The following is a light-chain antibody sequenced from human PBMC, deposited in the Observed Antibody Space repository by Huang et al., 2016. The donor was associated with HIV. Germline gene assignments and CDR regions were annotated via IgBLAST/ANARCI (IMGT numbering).Light chain of an antibody. V-gene: IGKV1-NL1*01. CDR3: QQYYSTPPIT. CDR2: AAS. J-gene: IGKJ5*01. Sequence: DIQMTQSPSSLSASVGDRVTITCRASQGISNSLAWYQQKPGKAPKLLLYAASRLKSGVPSRFSGSGSGTEYTLTISSLQPEDFATYYCQQYYSTPPITFGRGTRLEIK. CDR1: QGISNS.